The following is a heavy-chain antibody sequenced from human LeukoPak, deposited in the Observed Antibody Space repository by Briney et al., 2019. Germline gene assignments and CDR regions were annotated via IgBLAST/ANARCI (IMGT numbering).Heavy chain of an antibody. J-gene: IGHJ6*01. Sequence: SETLSLTCTVSGGSIRNYQWSWIRQPPGKGLEGIGYIYDSGRTNYNPSLKRRVTKSVDTSKNQFSLKLSAVTAADTAVYYCASQHSSSDYYYGMDGWREGATVTVCS. CDR3: ASQHSSSDYYYGMDG. CDR2: IYDSGRT. D-gene: IGHD6-13*01. V-gene: IGHV4-59*08. CDR1: GGSIRNYQ.